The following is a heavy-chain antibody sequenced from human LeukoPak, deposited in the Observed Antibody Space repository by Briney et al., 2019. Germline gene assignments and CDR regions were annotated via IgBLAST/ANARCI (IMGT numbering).Heavy chain of an antibody. CDR1: GGSNTSYY. CDR3: ARKAPKKAWFDP. V-gene: IGHV4-4*09. J-gene: IGHJ5*02. Sequence: PSETLSLTCTVSGGSNTSYYWSWIRQPPGKGLEWIGYSHPSGNSNYSPSLKSRVTISIDTSRNQFSLKLSSVTAADTAVYYYARKAPKKAWFDPWGQGTLVTVSS. CDR2: SHPSGNS.